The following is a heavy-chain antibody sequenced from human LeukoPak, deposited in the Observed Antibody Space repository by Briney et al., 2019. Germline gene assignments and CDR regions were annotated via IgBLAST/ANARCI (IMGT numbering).Heavy chain of an antibody. CDR1: GGSISSSSYY. CDR2: IYYSGST. CDR3: ARGLRGIAAAGTPGNWFDP. D-gene: IGHD6-13*01. Sequence: SETLSLTCTVSGGSISSSSYYWGWIRQPPGKGLEWIGSIYYSGSTYYNPSLKSRVTISVDRSKNQFSLKLSSVTAADTAVYYCARGLRGIAAAGTPGNWFDPWGQGTLVTVSS. V-gene: IGHV4-39*07. J-gene: IGHJ5*02.